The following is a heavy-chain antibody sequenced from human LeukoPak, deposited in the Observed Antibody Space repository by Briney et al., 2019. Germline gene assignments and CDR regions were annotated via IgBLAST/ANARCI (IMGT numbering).Heavy chain of an antibody. J-gene: IGHJ6*02. Sequence: PPETLSLTCTVSGGSISSYYWSWIRQPPGKGLEWIGYIYYSGSTNYNPSLKSRVTISVDTSKNQFSLKLSSVTAADTAVYYCARDGIVGATKSDYYYGMDVWGQGTTVTVSS. CDR3: ARDGIVGATKSDYYYGMDV. V-gene: IGHV4-59*01. CDR2: IYYSGST. CDR1: GGSISSYY. D-gene: IGHD1-26*01.